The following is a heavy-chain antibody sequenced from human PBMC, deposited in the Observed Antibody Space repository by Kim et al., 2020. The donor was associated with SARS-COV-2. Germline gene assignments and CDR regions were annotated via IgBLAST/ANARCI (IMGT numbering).Heavy chain of an antibody. CDR1: GGSISSYY. CDR3: ARAFSYYYESSGYYYYYYGMDV. D-gene: IGHD3-22*01. V-gene: IGHV4-4*07. CDR2: IYTSGST. Sequence: SETLSLTCTVSGGSISSYYWSWIRQPAGKGLEWIGRIYTSGSTNYNPSLKSRVTMSVDTSKNQFSLKLSSVTAADTAVYYCARAFSYYYESSGYYYYYYGMDVWGQGTPVTVSS. J-gene: IGHJ6*02.